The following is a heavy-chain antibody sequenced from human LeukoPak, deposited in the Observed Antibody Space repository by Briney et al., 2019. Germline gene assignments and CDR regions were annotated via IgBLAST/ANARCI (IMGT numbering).Heavy chain of an antibody. CDR2: INPNSGGT. CDR3: ARTYTAMVHFDY. CDR1: GYTFTGYY. V-gene: IGHV1-2*04. J-gene: IGHJ4*02. D-gene: IGHD5-18*01. Sequence: ASVKVSCKASGYTFTGYYMHWVRQAPGQGLEWMGWINPNSGGTNYAQKFQGWVTMTRDTSISPAYMELSRLRSDDTAVYYCARTYTAMVHFDYWGQGTLVTVSS.